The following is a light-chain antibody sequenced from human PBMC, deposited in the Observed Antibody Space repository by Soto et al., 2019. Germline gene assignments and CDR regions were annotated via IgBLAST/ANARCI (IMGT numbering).Light chain of an antibody. J-gene: IGLJ2*01. V-gene: IGLV2-14*01. Sequence: QSALTQPASVSGSPGQSITVSCTGTSSDIGGYNYVSWYQQHPGKAPKLMIYDVSNRPSGVSNRFSGSKSGNTASLAISGLQSEDEADYYCSSYTSSSIVLFGSGTKLTVL. CDR2: DVS. CDR1: SSDIGGYNY. CDR3: SSYTSSSIVL.